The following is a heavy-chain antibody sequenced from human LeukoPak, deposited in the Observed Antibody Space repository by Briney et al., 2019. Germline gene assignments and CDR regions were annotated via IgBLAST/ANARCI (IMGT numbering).Heavy chain of an antibody. CDR2: VYYSGST. V-gene: IGHV4-59*01. D-gene: IGHD1-1*01. CDR3: ARSRYNSDHFDY. J-gene: IGHJ4*02. CDR1: GGSIRGYY. Sequence: SETLSLTCTVSGGSIRGYYWSWIRQPPGKGLEWIGHVYYSGSTDYNPSLKSRVTISVDTSKNQFSLRLSSGTAADTAVYYCARSRYNSDHFDYWGQGTLVTVSS.